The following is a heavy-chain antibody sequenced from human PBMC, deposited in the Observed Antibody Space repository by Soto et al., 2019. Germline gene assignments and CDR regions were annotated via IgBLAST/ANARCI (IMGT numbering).Heavy chain of an antibody. Sequence: SLKISCKGSGYSFTSYWIGRVRQMPGKGLEWMGIIYPGDSDTRYSPSFQGQVTISADKSISTAYLQWSSLKASDTAMYYCARQKSSSGWDLYYYYYMDVWGKGTTVTVSS. V-gene: IGHV5-51*01. CDR3: ARQKSSSGWDLYYYYYMDV. D-gene: IGHD6-19*01. CDR1: GYSFTSYW. J-gene: IGHJ6*03. CDR2: IYPGDSDT.